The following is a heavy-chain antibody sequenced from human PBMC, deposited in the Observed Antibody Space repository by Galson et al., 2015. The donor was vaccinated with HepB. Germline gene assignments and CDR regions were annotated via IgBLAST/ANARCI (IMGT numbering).Heavy chain of an antibody. Sequence: SLRLSCAAPGFTFSSYAMDWVRQAPGKGLEWVSTISGSGDRTYYTDSVKGRFTISRDNSEKTLYLQMNGLRAEDTAVYYCTKRPRGSGSYYGEFDSWGQGTLVTVSS. CDR1: GFTFSSYA. J-gene: IGHJ4*02. V-gene: IGHV3-23*01. CDR2: ISGSGDRT. CDR3: TKRPRGSGSYYGEFDS. D-gene: IGHD1-26*01.